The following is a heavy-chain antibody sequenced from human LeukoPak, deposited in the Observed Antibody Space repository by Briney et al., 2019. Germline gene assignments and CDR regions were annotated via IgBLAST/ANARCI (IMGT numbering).Heavy chain of an antibody. CDR3: AKDTTPPKAGFDP. V-gene: IGHV3-30*02. Sequence: GGSLRLSCAASGFTLSNGMHWVRQAPGKGLEWVAFIRYDGSNKYYADSVKGRFTISRDNSKNTLYLQMNSLRAEDTAVYYCAKDTTPPKAGFDPWGQGTLVTVSS. J-gene: IGHJ5*02. CDR1: GFTLSNG. CDR2: IRYDGSNK. D-gene: IGHD1-14*01.